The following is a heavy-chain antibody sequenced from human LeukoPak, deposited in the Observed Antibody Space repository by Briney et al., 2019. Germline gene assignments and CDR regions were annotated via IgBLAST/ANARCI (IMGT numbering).Heavy chain of an antibody. CDR2: IQFDGSDI. Sequence: GGSLRLSCAASGFTFSNFGVHWVRQAPGKGLEWVAFIQFDGSDIFYADSVKGRFTVSRDNAKNSLYLQMNSLRAEDMALYYCAKDTEPSSTSLGAFDIWGQGTMVTVSS. CDR3: AKDTEPSSTSLGAFDI. V-gene: IGHV3-30*02. J-gene: IGHJ3*02. D-gene: IGHD2-2*01. CDR1: GFTFSNFG.